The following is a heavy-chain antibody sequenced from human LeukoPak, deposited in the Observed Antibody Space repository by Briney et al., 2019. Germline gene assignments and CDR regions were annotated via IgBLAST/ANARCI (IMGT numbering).Heavy chain of an antibody. V-gene: IGHV3-23*01. CDR1: GFTFSSYA. Sequence: GGSLRLSCAASGFTFSSYAMSWVRQAPGKGLEWVSAISGSGGSTYYADSVKGRFTISRDNSKNTLYLQMNSLRAEDTAVYYCATSREVAAAGTSYFDYWGQGTLVTVSS. D-gene: IGHD6-13*01. CDR3: ATSREVAAAGTSYFDY. J-gene: IGHJ4*02. CDR2: ISGSGGST.